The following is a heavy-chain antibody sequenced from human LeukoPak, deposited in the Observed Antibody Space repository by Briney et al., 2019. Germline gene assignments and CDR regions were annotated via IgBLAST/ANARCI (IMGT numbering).Heavy chain of an antibody. V-gene: IGHV1-8*01. CDR1: GNTFTSYD. CDR2: MNPNSGNT. Sequence: ASVTVSCKASGNTFTSYDINWVRQATGQGLEWMGWMNPNSGNTGYAQKFQGRVTMTRNTSISTAYMELSSLRSEDTAVYYCARGGYYDFWSGYFRVKELYYFDYWGQGTLVTVSS. J-gene: IGHJ4*02. CDR3: ARGGYYDFWSGYFRVKELYYFDY. D-gene: IGHD3-3*01.